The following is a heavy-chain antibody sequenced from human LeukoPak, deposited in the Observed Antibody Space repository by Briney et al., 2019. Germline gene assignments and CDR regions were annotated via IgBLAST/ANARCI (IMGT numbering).Heavy chain of an antibody. CDR1: GYNFISYG. CDR3: ARRYTASDY. D-gene: IGHD3-9*01. CDR2: ISAYNGNT. Sequence: ASVKVSCKASGYNFISYGINWVRQAPGQGLEWMGWISAYNGNTNYAQRFQGRVTMTTDTSTSTAYMELRSLRSDDTAVLYCARRYTASDYWGQGTLVTVSS. J-gene: IGHJ4*02. V-gene: IGHV1-18*01.